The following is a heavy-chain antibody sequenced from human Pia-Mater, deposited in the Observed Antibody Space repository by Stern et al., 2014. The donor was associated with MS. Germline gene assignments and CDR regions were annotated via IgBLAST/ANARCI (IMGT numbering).Heavy chain of an antibody. CDR3: AKSRSQWELPPDY. V-gene: IGHV3-30*18. CDR2: ISYDGSSK. J-gene: IGHJ4*02. D-gene: IGHD1-26*01. CDR1: GFTFSSYG. Sequence: DQLVESGGGVVQPGRSLRLSCEASGFTFSSYGMYWVRQAPGKGLEWVAVISYDGSSKYYADSVKGRFTISRDNSKNTLYVQMNSLRAEDTAVYYCAKSRSQWELPPDYWGQGTLVTVSS.